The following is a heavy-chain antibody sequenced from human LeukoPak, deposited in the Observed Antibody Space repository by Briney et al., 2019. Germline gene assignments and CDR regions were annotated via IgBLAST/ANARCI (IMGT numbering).Heavy chain of an antibody. CDR3: ARGADQVIVVPTAEYFQH. CDR2: IWSDGSNQ. CDR1: GFTFSGYP. D-gene: IGHD3-22*01. Sequence: PGKSLRLSCAASGFTFSGYPIHWVRQAPGKGLEWVAVIWSDGSNQYYADSVKGRFTITRDNSKNALYLQMNSLRAEDTAVYYCARGADQVIVVPTAEYFQHWGQGTLVTVSS. J-gene: IGHJ1*01. V-gene: IGHV3-33*01.